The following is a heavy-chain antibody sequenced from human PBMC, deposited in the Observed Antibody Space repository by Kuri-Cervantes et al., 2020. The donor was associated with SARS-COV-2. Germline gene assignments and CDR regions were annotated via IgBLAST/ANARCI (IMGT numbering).Heavy chain of an antibody. CDR1: GDTFSSYA. CDR3: ARFSGDILTGGGDY. D-gene: IGHD3-9*01. V-gene: IGHV1-69*13. CDR2: IIPIFGTA. J-gene: IGHJ4*02. Sequence: SVKVSCKASGDTFSSYAISWVRQAPGQGLEWMGGIIPIFGTANYAQKFQGRVTITADESTSTAYMELSSLRSEDTAVYYCARFSGDILTGGGDYWGQGTLVTVSS.